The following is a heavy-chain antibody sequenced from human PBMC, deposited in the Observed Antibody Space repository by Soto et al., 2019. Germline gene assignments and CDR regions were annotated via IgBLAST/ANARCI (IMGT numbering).Heavy chain of an antibody. CDR2: ISGSGVST. CDR3: AKDRVAAAGIGGDFDY. V-gene: IGHV3-23*01. CDR1: GFTFSSYA. Sequence: PGGYLRLSCAASGFTFSSYAMSWVRQAPGNGLDLVSAISGSGVSTYYADSVKGRFTISRDNSKNTLYLQMNSLRAEDTAVYYCAKDRVAAAGIGGDFDYWGQGTLVTVSS. D-gene: IGHD6-13*01. J-gene: IGHJ4*02.